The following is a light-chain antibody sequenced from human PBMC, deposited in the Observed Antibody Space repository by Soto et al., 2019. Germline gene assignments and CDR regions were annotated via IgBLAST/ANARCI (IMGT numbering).Light chain of an antibody. CDR3: QHYYTFPYT. CDR1: QDIGGY. J-gene: IGKJ2*01. CDR2: GAS. V-gene: IGKV1-8*01. Sequence: AIRMTQSPSSFSASTGDSVTITCQASQDIGGYLAWYQQKPGKAPKLLIYGASTLQRGVPSKFSGRGSGTHFTLTISSLQSEDFATYFCQHYYTFPYTFVQGTQL.